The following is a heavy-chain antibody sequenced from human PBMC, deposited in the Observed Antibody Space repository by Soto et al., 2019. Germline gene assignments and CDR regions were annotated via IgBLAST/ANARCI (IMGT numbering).Heavy chain of an antibody. D-gene: IGHD5-12*01. Sequence: SVKVSCKASGFTFTSSAMQWVRQARGQRLEWIGWIVVGSGNTNYAQKFQERVTITTDMSTSTAYMELRSLRSDDTAVYYCASALRSVPYSGYDYPAFDIWGQGTMVT. CDR1: GFTFTSSA. V-gene: IGHV1-58*02. CDR2: IVVGSGNT. J-gene: IGHJ3*02. CDR3: ASALRSVPYSGYDYPAFDI.